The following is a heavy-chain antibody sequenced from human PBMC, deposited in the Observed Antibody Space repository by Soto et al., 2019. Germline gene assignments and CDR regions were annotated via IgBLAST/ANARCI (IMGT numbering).Heavy chain of an antibody. J-gene: IGHJ5*02. CDR3: TRDLFSYDYSGILWFDP. V-gene: IGHV3-73*02. D-gene: IGHD3-16*01. Sequence: EVQLVESGGGLVQPGGSLKLSCAASGFAFSGSAMYWVRQASGKGPEWVGRIRSKGHNYATEYAASVKGRFTNSRDDSKNTAYLQMNSLQTEDTAVYYCTRDLFSYDYSGILWFDPWGQGTLVTVSS. CDR2: IRSKGHNYAT. CDR1: GFAFSGSA.